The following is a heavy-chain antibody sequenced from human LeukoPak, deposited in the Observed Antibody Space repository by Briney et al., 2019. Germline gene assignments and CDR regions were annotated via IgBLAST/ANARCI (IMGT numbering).Heavy chain of an antibody. Sequence: ASVKVSCKASGYTFTSYYMHWVRQAPGQGLEWMGIINPSGGSTSYAQKFQGRVTMARDTSTSTVYMELSSLRSEDTAVYYCARWVVATSWSYYFDYWGQGTLVTVSS. CDR1: GYTFTSYY. D-gene: IGHD5-12*01. J-gene: IGHJ4*02. CDR2: INPSGGST. CDR3: ARWVVATSWSYYFDY. V-gene: IGHV1-46*01.